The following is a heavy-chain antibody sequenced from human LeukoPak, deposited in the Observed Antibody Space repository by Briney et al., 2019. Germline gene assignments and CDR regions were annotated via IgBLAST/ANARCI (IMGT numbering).Heavy chain of an antibody. CDR2: ISAYNGNT. CDR3: ARPLLIPPEDAFDI. J-gene: IGHJ3*02. D-gene: IGHD1-14*01. Sequence: GASVKVSCKASGYTFTSYGISWVRQAPGQGLEWMGWISAYNGNTNYAQKLQGRVTMTTDTSTSTAYMELRSLRSDDTAVYYCARPLLIPPEDAFDIWGQGTMVTVSS. V-gene: IGHV1-18*01. CDR1: GYTFTSYG.